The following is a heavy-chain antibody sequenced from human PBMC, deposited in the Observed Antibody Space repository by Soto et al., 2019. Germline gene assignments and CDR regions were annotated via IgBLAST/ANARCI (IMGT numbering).Heavy chain of an antibody. CDR3: ARGRESLDL. CDR2: ISGYNGNT. V-gene: IGHV1-18*01. Sequence: QVLLMQSGPEVKKPGASVKVSCKASGYTFNNYGISWVRQVPGQGLEWMGWISGYNGNTNYAQKIQGRVTVTRDTSTATAYMELRSLRSDDTAIYYCARGRESLDLWGQGTLVTVSS. CDR1: GYTFNNYG. J-gene: IGHJ4*02. D-gene: IGHD3-16*01.